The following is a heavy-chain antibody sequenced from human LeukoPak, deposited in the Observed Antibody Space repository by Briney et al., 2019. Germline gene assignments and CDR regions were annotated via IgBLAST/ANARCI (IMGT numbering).Heavy chain of an antibody. Sequence: ASVKVSCKVSGYTLTELSMHWVRQAPGKGLEWMGGLDPEDGETIYAQKFQGRVTMTEDTSTDTAYMELSSLRSEDTAVYYCATDGAQAAGYQYDYWGQGTLVTVSS. CDR1: GYTLTELS. CDR2: LDPEDGET. V-gene: IGHV1-24*01. D-gene: IGHD2-2*01. CDR3: ATDGAQAAGYQYDY. J-gene: IGHJ4*02.